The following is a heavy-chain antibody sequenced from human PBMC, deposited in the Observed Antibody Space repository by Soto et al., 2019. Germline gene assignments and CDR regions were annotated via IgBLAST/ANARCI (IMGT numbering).Heavy chain of an antibody. CDR3: ARGSGMVRGVIIKVRFDP. Sequence: PSETLSLTCSVSSDSITSYYWSWIRQPAGKGLEWIGRIYTSGITNYNPSLKSRVTISVDTSKNQFSLKLSSVTAADTPVYYCARGSGMVRGVIIKVRFDPWGQGTLVTVS. CDR2: IYTSGIT. D-gene: IGHD3-10*01. J-gene: IGHJ5*02. V-gene: IGHV4-4*07. CDR1: SDSITSYY.